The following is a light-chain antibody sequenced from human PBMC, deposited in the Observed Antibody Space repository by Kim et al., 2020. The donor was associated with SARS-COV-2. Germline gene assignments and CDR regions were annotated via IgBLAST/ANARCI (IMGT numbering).Light chain of an antibody. J-gene: IGKJ5*01. CDR1: QSVSSK. CDR3: QQYSDWPPIT. Sequence: SREKRAALSCRSKQSVSSKVAWYQQKPGQARRLLNYEASTRASGIPARFIGSGSGTEFTLTIFRLQSEDVALYYCQQYSDWPPITFGQATRLEIK. CDR2: EAS. V-gene: IGKV3-15*01.